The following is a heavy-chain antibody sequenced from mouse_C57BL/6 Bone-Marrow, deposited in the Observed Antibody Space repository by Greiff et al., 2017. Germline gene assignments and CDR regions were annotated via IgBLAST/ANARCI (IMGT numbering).Heavy chain of an antibody. D-gene: IGHD1-1*01. V-gene: IGHV1-50*01. CDR1: GYTFTSYW. CDR3: ERIYYYGSSYAH. J-gene: IGHJ2*01. Sequence: QVQLQQPGAELVKPGASVKLSCKASGYTFTSYWMQWVKQRPGQGLEWIGEIDPSDSYTNYNQKFKGKATLTVDTSSSTAYMQLSSLTSEDSAVYYCERIYYYGSSYAHWGQGTTLTVSS. CDR2: IDPSDSYT.